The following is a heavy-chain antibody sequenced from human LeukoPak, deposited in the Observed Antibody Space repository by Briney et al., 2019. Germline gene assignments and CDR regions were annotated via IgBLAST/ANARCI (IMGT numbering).Heavy chain of an antibody. V-gene: IGHV4-34*01. CDR1: GGSFSGYY. J-gene: IGHJ4*02. Sequence: SETLSLTCAVYGGSFSGYYWSWIRQPPGKGLEWIGEINHSGSTNYNPSLKSRVTISVDTSKNQLSLKLSSVTAADTAVYYCARGNYYGSGSDYWGQGTLVTVSS. CDR3: ARGNYYGSGSDY. CDR2: INHSGST. D-gene: IGHD3-10*01.